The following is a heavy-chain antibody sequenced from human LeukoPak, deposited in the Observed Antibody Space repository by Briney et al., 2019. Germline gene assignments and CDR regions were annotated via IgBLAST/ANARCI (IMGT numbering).Heavy chain of an antibody. V-gene: IGHV1-2*02. CDR1: GYTFTGYY. J-gene: IGHJ4*02. D-gene: IGHD2-15*01. Sequence: GASVKVSCKASGYTFTGYYIHWVRQAPGQGLEWMGWINPSSGGTNYAQKFQGRVTMTSDTSISTAYMELSRLRSDDTAVYYCARSLAGSCSFDYWGQGTLFTVST. CDR3: ARSLAGSCSFDY. CDR2: INPSSGGT.